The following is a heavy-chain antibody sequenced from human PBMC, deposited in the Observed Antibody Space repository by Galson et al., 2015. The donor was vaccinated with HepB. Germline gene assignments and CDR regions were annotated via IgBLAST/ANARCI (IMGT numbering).Heavy chain of an antibody. V-gene: IGHV3-23*01. D-gene: IGHD3-10*01. CDR3: AKDVMARNWHLDGWFGEFYYYYGMDV. CDR2: ISGSGGST. J-gene: IGHJ6*02. CDR1: GFTFSSYA. Sequence: SLRLSCAASGFTFSSYAMSWVRQAPGKGLEWVSAISGSGGSTYYADSVKGRFTISRDNFKNTLYLQMNSLRAEDTAVYYCAKDVMARNWHLDGWFGEFYYYYGMDVWGQGTTVTVSS.